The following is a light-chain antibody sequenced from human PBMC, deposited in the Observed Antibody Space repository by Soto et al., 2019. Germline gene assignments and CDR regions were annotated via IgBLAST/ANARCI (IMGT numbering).Light chain of an antibody. CDR1: QSVSNNY. CDR2: GEF. Sequence: EIVLTRSPGTLALSPGERATLSCRASQSVSNNYLAWYQQKPGQAPRLLIYGEFSRATGIPDRLSGGGSGTDLTLTISRLEPEDFAVYYCQKYGSSPLTCGGGTKVDIK. V-gene: IGKV3-20*01. J-gene: IGKJ4*01. CDR3: QKYGSSPLT.